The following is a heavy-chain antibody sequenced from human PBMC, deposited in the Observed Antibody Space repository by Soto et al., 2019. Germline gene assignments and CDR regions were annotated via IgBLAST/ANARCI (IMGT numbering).Heavy chain of an antibody. CDR3: RRSSRHSTDV. CDR1: GDSIRSSSY. J-gene: IGHJ6*02. V-gene: IGHV4-39*01. D-gene: IGHD6-13*01. Sequence: SETLSLTCTVSGDSIRSSSYWGWIRQPPGKGLECIGIIYSTGNTYYNPSLNSQVTISVDTSKNQFSLNVISVTAADTAVYYCRRSSRHSTDVWGQGTTVT. CDR2: IYSTGNT.